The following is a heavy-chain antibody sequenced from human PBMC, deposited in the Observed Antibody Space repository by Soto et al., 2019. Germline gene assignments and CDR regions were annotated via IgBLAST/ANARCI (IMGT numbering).Heavy chain of an antibody. CDR1: GYTFTIYE. Sequence: GASVKVSCKASGYTFTIYEIYWVRQAPGQKLEWKGRIKAGNSKTKNSQKFHGRVTITRDTSASTAYMELSVLTSEDTAVYYCARNYHGLGVWGKGTTVTVSS. CDR2: IKAGNSKT. CDR3: ARNYHGLGV. J-gene: IGHJ6*04. V-gene: IGHV1-3*01. D-gene: IGHD3-10*01.